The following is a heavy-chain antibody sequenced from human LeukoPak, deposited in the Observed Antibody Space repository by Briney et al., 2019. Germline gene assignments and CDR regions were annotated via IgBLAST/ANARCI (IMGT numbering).Heavy chain of an antibody. D-gene: IGHD3-16*01. CDR1: VFTFINYV. CDR2: IIGRGDRT. J-gene: IGHJ4*02. CDR3: AKGFSYAYDY. Sequence: GGSLRLSCAASVFTFINYVMYGVRQAPGRGLGWVSHIIGRGDRTYYPDSVKGRFTISRDNSKNTLFLQMNSLGAEDTAVYYCAKGFSYAYDYWGQGTLVTVSS. V-gene: IGHV3-23*01.